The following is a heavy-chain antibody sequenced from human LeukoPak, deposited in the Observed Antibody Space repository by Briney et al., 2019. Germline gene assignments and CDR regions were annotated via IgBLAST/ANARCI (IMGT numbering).Heavy chain of an antibody. D-gene: IGHD1-26*01. J-gene: IGHJ3*02. Sequence: GGSLRLSRAASGFTVSSNYMSWVRPAPGKGLEWVSVIYGGGSTYYADSVNGRFTISRDNSKNTLYLQMNSLRAEDTAVYYCAAIVGAYDAFDIWGRGTMVTVSS. CDR1: GFTVSSNY. V-gene: IGHV3-53*01. CDR2: IYGGGST. CDR3: AAIVGAYDAFDI.